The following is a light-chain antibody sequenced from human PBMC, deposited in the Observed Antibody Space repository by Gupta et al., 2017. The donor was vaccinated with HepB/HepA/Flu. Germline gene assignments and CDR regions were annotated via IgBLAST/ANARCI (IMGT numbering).Light chain of an antibody. J-gene: IGLJ1*01. CDR2: DVS. CDR1: SSDVGGYNY. V-gene: IGLV2-11*01. CDR3: CSYAGSSYV. Sequence: QSALTQPRSVSWSPGQSVTISCSGTSSDVGGYNYVSWYQQHPGKAPKLMIYDVSKRPSGVPDRFSCSKSGNTASLTISWLQAEDEADYYCCSYAGSSYVFGTGTKVTVL.